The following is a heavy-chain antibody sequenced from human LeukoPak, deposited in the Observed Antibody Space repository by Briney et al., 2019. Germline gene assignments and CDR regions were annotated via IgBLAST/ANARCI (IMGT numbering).Heavy chain of an antibody. CDR2: VSGSGGIT. D-gene: IGHD6-13*01. CDR1: GFTFNSYA. V-gene: IGHV3-23*01. Sequence: GGSLRLSCAASGFTFNSYAMTWVRQAPGKGLEWVSHVSGSGGITYYADSVKGRFTIFRDNSKNTLYLQMDSLRAEDTAVYYCAREVFAGGNSWYVLGYYYYGMDVWGQGTTVTVSS. CDR3: AREVFAGGNSWYVLGYYYYGMDV. J-gene: IGHJ6*02.